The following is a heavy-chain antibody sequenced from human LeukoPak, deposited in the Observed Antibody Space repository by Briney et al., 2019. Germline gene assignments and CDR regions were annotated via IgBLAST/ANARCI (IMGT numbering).Heavy chain of an antibody. Sequence: GRSLRLSCAASGFTFSSYAMHWVRQAPGKGLEWVAVISYDGSNKYYADSVKGRFTISRDNPKNTLYLQMNSLRAEDTAVYYCASLNGNLFDYWGQGTLVTVSS. CDR3: ASLNGNLFDY. CDR1: GFTFSSYA. J-gene: IGHJ4*02. D-gene: IGHD4-23*01. V-gene: IGHV3-30-3*01. CDR2: ISYDGSNK.